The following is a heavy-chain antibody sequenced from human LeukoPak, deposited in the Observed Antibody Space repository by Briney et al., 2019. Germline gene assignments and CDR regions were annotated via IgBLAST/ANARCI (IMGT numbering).Heavy chain of an antibody. CDR1: GASFSNDYH. Sequence: TSETLSLTCTVSGASFSNDYHWGWIRQSPGKGLEWIGTMGYGGRTYFSPSLKSRVSLSIDMSRTYFSLILKSVSAADTAVYYCARTKGRAVGQTAFQYWGQGTLVTVSA. J-gene: IGHJ4*02. CDR3: ARTKGRAVGQTAFQY. V-gene: IGHV4-39*07. D-gene: IGHD1-26*01. CDR2: MGYGGRT.